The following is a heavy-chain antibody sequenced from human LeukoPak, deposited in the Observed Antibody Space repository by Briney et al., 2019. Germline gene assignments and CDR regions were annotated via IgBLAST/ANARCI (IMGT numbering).Heavy chain of an antibody. D-gene: IGHD3-22*01. CDR3: ARAAYDSNGFTANHDY. CDR1: GFTVSSCY. CDR2: LYSDGST. V-gene: IGHV3-53*01. Sequence: GGSLRLSYEGSGFTVSSCYMSWGRQATGKGLEWVSVLYSDGSTFYADSVKGRFTISRDNSKNTLHLQMNNLRAEDTAVYYCARAAYDSNGFTANHDYWGQGTLVTVSS. J-gene: IGHJ4*02.